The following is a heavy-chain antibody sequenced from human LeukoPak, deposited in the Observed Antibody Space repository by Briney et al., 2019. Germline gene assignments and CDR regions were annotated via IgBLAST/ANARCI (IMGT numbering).Heavy chain of an antibody. V-gene: IGHV4-59*01. D-gene: IGHD6-19*01. Sequence: SETLSLTCTVSGGSISSYYWSWIRQPPEKGLEWIGYIYYSGSTNYTPSLKSRVTISVDTSKNQFSLKRSSVTAADTAVYYCARLYSSGWGLDYWGQGTLVTVSS. CDR3: ARLYSSGWGLDY. CDR2: IYYSGST. J-gene: IGHJ4*02. CDR1: GGSISSYY.